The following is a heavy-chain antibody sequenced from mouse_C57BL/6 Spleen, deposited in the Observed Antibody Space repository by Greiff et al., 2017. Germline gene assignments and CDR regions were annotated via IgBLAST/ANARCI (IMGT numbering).Heavy chain of an antibody. D-gene: IGHD2-3*01. Sequence: VQLQQSGPELVKPGASVKISCKASGYAFSSSWMNWVKQRPGKGLEWIGRIYPGDGDTNYNGKFKGKATLTAEKSSSTAYMQLSSLTSEDSAVYFCARWPIYDGYIDYWGQGTTLTVSS. CDR2: IYPGDGDT. V-gene: IGHV1-82*01. J-gene: IGHJ2*01. CDR1: GYAFSSSW. CDR3: ARWPIYDGYIDY.